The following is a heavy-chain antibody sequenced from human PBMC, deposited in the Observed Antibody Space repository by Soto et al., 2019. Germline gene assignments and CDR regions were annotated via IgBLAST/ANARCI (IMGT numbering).Heavy chain of an antibody. V-gene: IGHV5-51*01. CDR1: GFSFPNYW. CDR3: ARFTDYSYFYGMDV. J-gene: IGHJ6*02. Sequence: HGESLKISCKGSGFSFPNYWIGWVRQVPGKGLEWMGIILPHDSDARYSPSFQGQVTISADKSITTAYLHWSSLKASDSATYYCARFTDYSYFYGMDVWGQGTTVTVSS. CDR2: ILPHDSDA.